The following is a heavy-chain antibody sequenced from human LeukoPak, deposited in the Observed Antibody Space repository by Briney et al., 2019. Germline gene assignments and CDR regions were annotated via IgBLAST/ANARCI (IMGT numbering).Heavy chain of an antibody. CDR2: IYYSGST. V-gene: IGHV4-31*03. D-gene: IGHD3-10*01. CDR1: GGSISSGGYY. CDR3: ARASWGDRGAFDI. J-gene: IGHJ3*02. Sequence: PSQTLSLTCTVSGGSISSGGYYWSWIRQHPGKGLEWIGYIYYSGSTYYNPSLKSRVTFSVDTSKNQFSLKLSSVTAADTAVYYCARASWGDRGAFDIWGQGTMVTVSS.